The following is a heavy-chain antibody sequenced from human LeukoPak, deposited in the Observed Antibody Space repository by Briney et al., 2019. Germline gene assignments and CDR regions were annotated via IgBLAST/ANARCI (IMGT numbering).Heavy chain of an antibody. CDR2: TSAYNGNT. J-gene: IGHJ4*02. CDR1: GYTFTSYG. D-gene: IGHD6-13*01. CDR3: ARSSAIAAAGTLDY. V-gene: IGHV1-18*01. Sequence: ASVRVSCKASGYTFTSYGISWVRQAPGQGLEWMGWTSAYNGNTNYAQKLQGRVTMTTDTSTSTAYMELRSLRSDDTAVYYCARSSAIAAAGTLDYWGQGTLVTVSS.